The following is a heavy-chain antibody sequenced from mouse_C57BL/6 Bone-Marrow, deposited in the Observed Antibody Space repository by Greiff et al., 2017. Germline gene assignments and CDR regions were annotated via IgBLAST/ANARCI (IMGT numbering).Heavy chain of an antibody. D-gene: IGHD3-1*01. V-gene: IGHV1-64*01. Sequence: QVQLQQSGAELVKPGASVKLSCKASGYTFTSYWMLWVKQRSGQGLVWIGMILPNSGSTNYNEKFKSKATLTVDKSSSTAYMHLISLTSEDSAVYYCASGGVLFDYWGQGTTLTVSS. CDR2: ILPNSGST. CDR1: GYTFTSYW. CDR3: ASGGVLFDY. J-gene: IGHJ2*01.